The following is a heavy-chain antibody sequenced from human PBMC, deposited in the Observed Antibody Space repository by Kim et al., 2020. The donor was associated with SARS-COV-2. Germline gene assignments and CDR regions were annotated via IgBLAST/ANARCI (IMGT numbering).Heavy chain of an antibody. CDR3: ARGRKLYSSSHVFDY. J-gene: IGHJ4*02. D-gene: IGHD6-13*01. V-gene: IGHV4-34*01. CDR2: INHSGST. CDR1: GGSFSGYY. Sequence: SETLSLTCAVYGGSFSGYYWSWIRQPPGKGLEWIGEINHSGSTNYNPSLKSRVTISVDTSKNQFSLKLSSVTAADTAVYYCARGRKLYSSSHVFDYWGQGTLVTVSS.